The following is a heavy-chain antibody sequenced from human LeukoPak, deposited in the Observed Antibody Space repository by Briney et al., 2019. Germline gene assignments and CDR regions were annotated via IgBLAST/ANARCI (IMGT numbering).Heavy chain of an antibody. CDR1: PFTFSNSA. Sequence: AGSLRLSCAASPFTFSNSAMNWVRQAPGKGLEWDSVISDSGDITYYGDSVKGRFTISRDNSKNTLYLQMISLRAEDTAVYYCAKDARRTDGWYFFDHWGQGTLVTVSS. CDR2: ISDSGDIT. V-gene: IGHV3-23*01. J-gene: IGHJ4*02. CDR3: AKDARRTDGWYFFDH. D-gene: IGHD6-19*01.